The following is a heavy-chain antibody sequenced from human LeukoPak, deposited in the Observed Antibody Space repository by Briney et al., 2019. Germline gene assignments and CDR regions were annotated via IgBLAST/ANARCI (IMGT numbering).Heavy chain of an antibody. J-gene: IGHJ4*02. CDR2: ISGSGGST. V-gene: IGHV3-23*01. D-gene: IGHD3-9*01. Sequence: GGSLRLSCAASGFTFSSYAMSWVRQAPGKGLEWVSAISGSGGSTYYADSVEGRFTISRDNSKNTLYLQMNSLRAEDTAVYYCAKDLGYYDILTGYTYWGQGTLVTVSS. CDR1: GFTFSSYA. CDR3: AKDLGYYDILTGYTY.